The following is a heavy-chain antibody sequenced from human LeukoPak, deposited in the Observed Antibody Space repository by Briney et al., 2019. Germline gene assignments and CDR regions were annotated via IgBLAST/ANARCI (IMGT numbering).Heavy chain of an antibody. V-gene: IGHV3-74*01. CDR1: GFTFSNYW. Sequence: GGSLRLSCGASGFTFSNYWMHWVRQAPGRGLVWVSRINTDGGSTPYADSLKGRFTISRDNAKNTLYLQMNSLRAEDTAMYYCARDFRDYFDYWGQGTLVTVCS. J-gene: IGHJ4*02. CDR2: INTDGGST. CDR3: ARDFRDYFDY.